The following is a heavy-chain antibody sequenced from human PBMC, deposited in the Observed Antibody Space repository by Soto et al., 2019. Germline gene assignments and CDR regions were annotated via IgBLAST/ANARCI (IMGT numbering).Heavy chain of an antibody. Sequence: SETLSLTCAVSGGSISSGGYSWSWIRQPPGKGLEWIGYIYHSGSTYYNPSLKSRVTISVDRSKNQFSLKLSSVTAADTAVYYCASYPTARKYNWFDPWGQGTLVTVSS. CDR3: ASYPTARKYNWFDP. CDR1: GGSISSGGYS. V-gene: IGHV4-30-2*01. J-gene: IGHJ5*02. D-gene: IGHD3-16*02. CDR2: IYHSGST.